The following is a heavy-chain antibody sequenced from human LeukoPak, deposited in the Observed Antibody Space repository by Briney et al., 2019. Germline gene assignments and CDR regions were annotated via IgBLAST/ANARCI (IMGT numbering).Heavy chain of an antibody. J-gene: IGHJ4*02. CDR3: ARIVVVPAAIDY. CDR2: IYHSGST. V-gene: IGHV4-34*01. Sequence: SETLSLTCAVYGGSFSGYYWSWIRQPPGKGLEWIGYIYHSGSTYYNPSLKSRVTISVDRSKNQFSLKLSSVTAADTAVYYCARIVVVPAAIDYWGQGTLVTVPS. CDR1: GGSFSGYY. D-gene: IGHD2-2*01.